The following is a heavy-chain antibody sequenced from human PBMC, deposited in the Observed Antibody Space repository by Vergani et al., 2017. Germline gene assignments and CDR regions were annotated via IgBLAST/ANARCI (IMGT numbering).Heavy chain of an antibody. V-gene: IGHV1-69-2*01. D-gene: IGHD2-21*01. CDR2: VDPEDGET. CDR3: ARGAGDPFPGSYYYYGMDV. CDR1: GYTFTDHY. Sequence: EVQLVQSGAEVKKPGATMKISCKVSGYTFTDHYMHWVKQAPGKGLEWMGLVDPEDGETIYAEKFKGRVTIAADTSTDTAHLELSSLRSEDTAVYYCARGAGDPFPGSYYYYGMDVWGQGTTVTVSS. J-gene: IGHJ6*02.